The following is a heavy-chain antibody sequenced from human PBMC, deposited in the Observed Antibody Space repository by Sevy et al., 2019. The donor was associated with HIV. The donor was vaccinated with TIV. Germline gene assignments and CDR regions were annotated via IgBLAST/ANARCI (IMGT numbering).Heavy chain of an antibody. J-gene: IGHJ4*02. Sequence: GGSLRLSCAASGFTFTEFVMSWVRQAPGKGLEWVSTINSGGGSTYYADSVKGRFTISRDNSQNTLDLQMNSLRAEDTAVYYCAKDVVGGYYDSSGYSYHLGQGTLVTVSS. CDR2: INSGGGST. CDR1: GFTFTEFV. D-gene: IGHD3-22*01. CDR3: AKDVVGGYYDSSGYSYH. V-gene: IGHV3-23*01.